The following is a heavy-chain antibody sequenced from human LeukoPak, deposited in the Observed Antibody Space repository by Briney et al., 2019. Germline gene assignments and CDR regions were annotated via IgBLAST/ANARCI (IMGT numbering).Heavy chain of an antibody. D-gene: IGHD4-23*01. Sequence: GASVKVSCKASGYTFTAYYLHWVRQAPGQGLEWMGCINPNSGGTNYAQKLQGRVTMTTDTSTSTAYMELRSLRSDDTAVYYCARDWRGPRSTTVVTPVDPWGQGTLVTVSS. CDR1: GYTFTAYY. V-gene: IGHV1-2*02. CDR2: INPNSGGT. J-gene: IGHJ5*02. CDR3: ARDWRGPRSTTVVTPVDP.